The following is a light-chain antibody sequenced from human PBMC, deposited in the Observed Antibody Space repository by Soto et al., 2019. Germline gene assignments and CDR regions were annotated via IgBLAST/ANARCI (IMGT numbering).Light chain of an antibody. CDR3: QQTNNYPIT. Sequence: IQMTQSPSSVSASVGDRVTMTCRASQGVGGWLAWYQQKPGKVPKLLIYATSSLHSGVPSRFSGSGSGTDFTLSISSLQPEDFATYYCQQTNNYPITFGGGTKV. CDR1: QGVGGW. V-gene: IGKV1-12*01. CDR2: ATS. J-gene: IGKJ4*01.